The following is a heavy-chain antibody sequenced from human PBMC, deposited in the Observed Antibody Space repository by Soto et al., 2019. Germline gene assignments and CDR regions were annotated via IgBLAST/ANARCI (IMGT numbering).Heavy chain of an antibody. D-gene: IGHD3-9*01. V-gene: IGHV4-34*01. Sequence: SETLSLTCAVYGGSFSGYYWSWNRQVPGKGQEWIGEINHSGSTNYNPSLKSRVTISVDTSKNQFSLKLNSVTAADSALYFCARLEGLATISYYFDFWGPGALVTVSS. J-gene: IGHJ4*02. CDR1: GGSFSGYY. CDR3: ARLEGLATISYYFDF. CDR2: INHSGST.